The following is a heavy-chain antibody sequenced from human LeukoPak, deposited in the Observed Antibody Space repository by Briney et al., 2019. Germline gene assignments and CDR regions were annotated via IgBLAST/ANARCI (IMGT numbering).Heavy chain of an antibody. J-gene: IGHJ4*02. CDR1: GFTFGSYD. V-gene: IGHV3-13*01. CDR3: ARVGDSSGSYDY. D-gene: IGHD3-22*01. CDR2: IGTAGDT. Sequence: GGSLRLSCAASGFTFGSYDMHWVRQATGKGLEWVSAIGTAGDTYYPGSVKGRFTISRENAKNSLYLQMNSLRAGDTAVYYCARVGDSSGSYDYWGQGTLVTVSS.